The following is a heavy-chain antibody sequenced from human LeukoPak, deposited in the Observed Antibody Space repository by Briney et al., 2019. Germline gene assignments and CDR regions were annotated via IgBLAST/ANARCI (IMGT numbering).Heavy chain of an antibody. CDR3: ASVYQHGMDV. Sequence: GASVKVSCKASGYTVTNYYMHWVRQAPGQGLEWMGIVNPSSISASYAQKFQGRVTMTRDTSTSTVSMEPSSLRSDDTAVYYCASVYQHGMDVWGQGTTVTVSS. D-gene: IGHD2-2*01. V-gene: IGHV1-46*01. CDR1: GYTVTNYY. J-gene: IGHJ6*02. CDR2: VNPSSISA.